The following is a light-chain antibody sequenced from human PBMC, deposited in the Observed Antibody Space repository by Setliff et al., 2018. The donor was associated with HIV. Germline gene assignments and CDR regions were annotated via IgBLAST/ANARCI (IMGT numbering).Light chain of an antibody. V-gene: IGKV3D-20*01. CDR2: DAS. Sequence: EIVLTQSPGTLSLSPGERVTISRRASQSFSSTYLAWYQQRPGLAPRLLLYDASTRATGIPDRFSGSGSGTDFTLTISRLEPEDFAVYYCQQYVSLPITIGQGTRLEIK. CDR3: QQYVSLPIT. J-gene: IGKJ5*01. CDR1: QSFSSTY.